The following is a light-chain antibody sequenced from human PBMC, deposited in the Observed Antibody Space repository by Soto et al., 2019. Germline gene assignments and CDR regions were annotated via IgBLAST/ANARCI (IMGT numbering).Light chain of an antibody. CDR1: QSISSW. CDR2: DAS. Sequence: DIQMTQSPATLSASVGDRVTITCRASQSISSWLAWYHQKPGKVPKLLIDDASSLESGVPSRFSGSGSGTEFTLTISSLQPDDFATYYCQQYNTYPWTFGQGTKVEIK. CDR3: QQYNTYPWT. J-gene: IGKJ1*01. V-gene: IGKV1-5*01.